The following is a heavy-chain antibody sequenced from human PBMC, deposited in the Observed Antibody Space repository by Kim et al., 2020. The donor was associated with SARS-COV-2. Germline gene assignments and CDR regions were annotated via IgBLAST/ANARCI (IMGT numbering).Heavy chain of an antibody. Sequence: ASVKVSCKVSGYTLIELSMHWLRQAPGKGLEWMGGFDPEDGETIYAQKFQGRVTMTEDTSTETAYMGLSSLRSEDTAVYYCATGTPFKTISWFDPWGQGTLVTVSS. V-gene: IGHV1-24*01. D-gene: IGHD3-16*01. J-gene: IGHJ5*02. CDR3: ATGTPFKTISWFDP. CDR2: FDPEDGET. CDR1: GYTLIELS.